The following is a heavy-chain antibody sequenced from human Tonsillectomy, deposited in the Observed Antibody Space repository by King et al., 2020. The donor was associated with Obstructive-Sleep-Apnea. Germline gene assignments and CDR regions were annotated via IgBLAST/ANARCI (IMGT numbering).Heavy chain of an antibody. CDR2: IVPLVGIA. J-gene: IGHJ4*02. V-gene: IGHV1-69*17. D-gene: IGHD3-22*01. CDR1: GGTFISYA. Sequence: QLVQSGTEVKKPGSSVKISCKTSGGTFISYAISWVRQAPGQGLEWMGGIVPLVGIANYAQKFQGRVTVTADKSTSTAYMELSSLRSEDTAVYYCTRDRYDYYDGTGTFFDYGGQGTLVTVSS. CDR3: TRDRYDYYDGTGTFFDY.